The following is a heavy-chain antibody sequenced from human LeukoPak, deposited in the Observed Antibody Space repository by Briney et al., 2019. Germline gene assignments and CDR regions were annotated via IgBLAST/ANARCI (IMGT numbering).Heavy chain of an antibody. J-gene: IGHJ5*02. CDR3: ARDSGDIVVVVAATPGWFDP. V-gene: IGHV3-7*01. CDR1: GFTFSSYW. D-gene: IGHD2-15*01. Sequence: GGSLRLSCAASGFTFSSYWMSWVRQAPGKGLEWVANIKQDGSEKYYVDSVKGRFTISRDNAKNSLYLQMNSLRAEDTAVYYCARDSGDIVVVVAATPGWFDPWGQGTLVTVSS. CDR2: IKQDGSEK.